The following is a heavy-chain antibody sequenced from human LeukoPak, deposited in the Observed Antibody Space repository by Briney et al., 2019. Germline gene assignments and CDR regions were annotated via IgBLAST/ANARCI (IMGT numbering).Heavy chain of an antibody. V-gene: IGHV1-18*04. CDR1: GYTFTSYG. Sequence: GASVKVSCKASGYTFTSYGISWVRQAPGQGLEWMGRISAYNGNTNYAQKLQGRVTMTTDTSTSTAYMELRSLRSDDTAVYYCARGERKKVATILFDYWGQGTLVTVSS. D-gene: IGHD5-12*01. CDR3: ARGERKKVATILFDY. J-gene: IGHJ4*02. CDR2: ISAYNGNT.